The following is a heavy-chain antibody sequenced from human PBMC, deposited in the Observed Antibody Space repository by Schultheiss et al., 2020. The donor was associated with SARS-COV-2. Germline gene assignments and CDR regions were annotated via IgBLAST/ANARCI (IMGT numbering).Heavy chain of an antibody. J-gene: IGHJ4*02. CDR2: IYPDDSDT. V-gene: IGHV5-51*01. CDR1: GYNFAYYW. Sequence: GESLKISCKGSGYNFAYYWVAWVRQMPGKGLEWMGVIYPDDSDTRYSPSFQGHVTISTDRSISTVYLQWSSLKASDAAFYYCARRGGYHRGIYYFLWGQGTLVTVSS. D-gene: IGHD1-26*01. CDR3: ARRGGYHRGIYYFL.